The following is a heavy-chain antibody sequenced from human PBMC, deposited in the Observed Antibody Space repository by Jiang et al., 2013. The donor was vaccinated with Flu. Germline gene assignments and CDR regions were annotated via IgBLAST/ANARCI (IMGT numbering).Heavy chain of an antibody. J-gene: IGHJ4*02. CDR2: ISTKNGNT. Sequence: SGAEVKKPGASVKVSCKASGYSFTRYGISWLRQAPGQGPEWMGWISTKNGNTNYAKKLQDRVTMTTDTSTDTVYMELKSLTSDDTAVYYCARGISTYDSWGQGTLVTVSS. V-gene: IGHV1-18*01. CDR1: GYSFTRYG. CDR3: ARGISTYDS. D-gene: IGHD2/OR15-2a*01.